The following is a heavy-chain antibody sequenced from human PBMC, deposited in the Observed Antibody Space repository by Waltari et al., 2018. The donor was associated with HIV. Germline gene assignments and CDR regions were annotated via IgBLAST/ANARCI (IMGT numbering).Heavy chain of an antibody. V-gene: IGHV3-30*18. J-gene: IGHJ4*02. CDR1: GLPFSRYG. Sequence: QVQLVASGGGVVQRGRCLRLCCAASGLPFSRYGMHWVRQAPGKGLEWVAVISYDGSNKYYADSVKGRFTISRDNSKNTLYLQMNSLRAEDTAVYYCAKGWTPRYFDYWGQGTLVTVSS. D-gene: IGHD1-1*01. CDR2: ISYDGSNK. CDR3: AKGWTPRYFDY.